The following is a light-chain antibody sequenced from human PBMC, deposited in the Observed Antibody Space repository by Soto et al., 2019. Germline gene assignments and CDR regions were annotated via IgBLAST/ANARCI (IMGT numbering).Light chain of an antibody. CDR1: NSDLGSYNY. Sequence: QSALTQPRSVSGSPGQSVTISCTGTNSDLGSYNYISWYQQRPGNAPKLMIYEGSKRPSGVSNRFSGSKSGNTASLTISGLQAEDEADYYCCSYAGSSTVVFGGGTKLTVL. J-gene: IGLJ2*01. CDR2: EGS. CDR3: CSYAGSSTVV. V-gene: IGLV2-23*01.